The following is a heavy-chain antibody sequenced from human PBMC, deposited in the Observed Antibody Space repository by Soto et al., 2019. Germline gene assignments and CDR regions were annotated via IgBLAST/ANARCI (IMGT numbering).Heavy chain of an antibody. CDR3: ARHGATTEKYYFDY. D-gene: IGHD1-26*01. J-gene: IGHJ4*02. CDR1: GFTFSDYY. Sequence: PGGSLRLSCAASGFTFSDYYMSWIRHAPGKGLEWVSYISSSSSYTNYADSVKGRFTISRDNAKNSLYLQMNSLRAEDTAVYYCARHGATTEKYYFDYWGQGTLVTVSS. V-gene: IGHV3-11*06. CDR2: ISSSSSYT.